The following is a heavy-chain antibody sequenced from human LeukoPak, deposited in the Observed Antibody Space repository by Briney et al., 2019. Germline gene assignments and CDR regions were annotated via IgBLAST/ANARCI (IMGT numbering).Heavy chain of an antibody. D-gene: IGHD3-3*01. Sequence: SETLSLTCTVSGGSISGYSWSWIRQSPGGELEWIGYIYYSGDTAYNPSLRSRVTMSVDTSKNQLSLQLSSVTTADTAVYYCARVRYDSWSAERWFDPWGQGILVTVSS. CDR2: IYYSGDT. V-gene: IGHV4-59*12. J-gene: IGHJ5*02. CDR3: ARVRYDSWSAERWFDP. CDR1: GGSISGYS.